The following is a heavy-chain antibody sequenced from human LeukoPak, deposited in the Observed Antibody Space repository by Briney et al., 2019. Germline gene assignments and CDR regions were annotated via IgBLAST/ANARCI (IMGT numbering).Heavy chain of an antibody. CDR3: ARDVVGSLDY. CDR2: IKGDESAR. V-gene: IGHV3-7*01. CDR1: GFTFSSYW. Sequence: GGSLRLSCAASGFTFSSYWMAWVRQAPGKGLEWVANIKGDESARHQADSVKGRFTISRDNTRNSLYLQMTNLRGDDAAVYYCARDVVGSLDYWGQGTLVTVSS. D-gene: IGHD1-26*01. J-gene: IGHJ4*02.